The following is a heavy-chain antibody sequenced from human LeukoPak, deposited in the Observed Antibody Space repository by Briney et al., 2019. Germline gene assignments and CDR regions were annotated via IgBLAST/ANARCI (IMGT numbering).Heavy chain of an antibody. J-gene: IGHJ5*02. CDR2: INGRGDNT. D-gene: IGHD2/OR15-2a*01. V-gene: IGHV3-23*01. Sequence: GGSLRLSCAASGVIISSYAMSWVRQAPGKGLEWVSAINGRGDNTYYADFVKGRFTISRDNSKSTVYPQMNSLRTEDTAVYYCAKDRVSPGFNWFDPWGQGTLVTVSS. CDR1: GVIISSYA. CDR3: AKDRVSPGFNWFDP.